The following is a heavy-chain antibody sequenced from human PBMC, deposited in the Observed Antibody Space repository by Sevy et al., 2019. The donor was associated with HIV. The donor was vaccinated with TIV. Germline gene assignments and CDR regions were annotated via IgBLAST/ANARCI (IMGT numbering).Heavy chain of an antibody. CDR1: GFTFRNYV. CDR2: ISDGGGTT. Sequence: GGSLRLSCAASGFTFRNYVMNWVRQPPGKGLEWVSLISDGGGTTYYADSVKGRFTISRDDSKSTLYLQMNSLRVEDTAVYFCAKRVAGALAALDIWGQWTMVTVSS. V-gene: IGHV3-23*01. J-gene: IGHJ3*02. D-gene: IGHD3-10*01. CDR3: AKRVAGALAALDI.